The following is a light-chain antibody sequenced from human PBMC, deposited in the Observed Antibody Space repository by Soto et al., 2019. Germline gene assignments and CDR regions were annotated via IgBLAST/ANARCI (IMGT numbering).Light chain of an antibody. Sequence: DIQMTQSPSSLSASVGDRVTITCRASHYISNYLNWYQQKPGKAPKHLIYAASSLQSGVPSRFSGSGSGTDFSLTISSLHPEDFATYYCQQSYSIPWTFGQGTKVEIK. J-gene: IGKJ1*01. CDR2: AAS. CDR1: HYISNY. V-gene: IGKV1-39*01. CDR3: QQSYSIPWT.